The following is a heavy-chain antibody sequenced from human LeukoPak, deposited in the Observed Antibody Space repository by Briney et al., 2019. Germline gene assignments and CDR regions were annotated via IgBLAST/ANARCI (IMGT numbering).Heavy chain of an antibody. J-gene: IGHJ1*01. CDR1: GFTFSTYS. Sequence: GGSLRLSCAASGFTFSTYSMNWVRQAPGKGLEWVSSIRSSSAYIYYADSVKGRFTTSRDNAKNSLYLQMNSLRAEDTAVYYCARDLTTATTAYLHHWGQGTLVIVSS. D-gene: IGHD4-17*01. V-gene: IGHV3-21*01. CDR2: IRSSSAYI. CDR3: ARDLTTATTAYLHH.